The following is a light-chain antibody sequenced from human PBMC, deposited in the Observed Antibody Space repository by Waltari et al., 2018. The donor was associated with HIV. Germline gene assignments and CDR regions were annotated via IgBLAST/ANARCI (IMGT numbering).Light chain of an antibody. J-gene: IGLJ2*01. CDR1: SSNIGNNY. Sequence: QPALTQPPSVSAASGQQGTIHCTRSSSNIGNNYVSSYQQLPGTAPKHRMYDNNKRPSGIPDRFSGSKSGTSATLGITGLQTGDEAAYYCGTWDSSLSAVGFGGGTKLTVL. CDR3: GTWDSSLSAVG. V-gene: IGLV1-51*01. CDR2: DNN.